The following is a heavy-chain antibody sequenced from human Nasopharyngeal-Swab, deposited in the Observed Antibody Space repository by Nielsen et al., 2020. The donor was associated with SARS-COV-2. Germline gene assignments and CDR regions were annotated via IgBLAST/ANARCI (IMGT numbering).Heavy chain of an antibody. CDR3: ARELTTVTDAYYYGMDV. Sequence: LSLTCTVSGGSISSSSYYWGWIRQPPGKGLEWIGSIYYSGSTYYNPSLKSRVTMSVDTSKNQFSLKLSSVTAADTAVYYCARELTTVTDAYYYGMDVWGQGTTVTVSS. CDR2: IYYSGST. D-gene: IGHD4-11*01. J-gene: IGHJ6*02. CDR1: GGSISSSSYY. V-gene: IGHV4-39*07.